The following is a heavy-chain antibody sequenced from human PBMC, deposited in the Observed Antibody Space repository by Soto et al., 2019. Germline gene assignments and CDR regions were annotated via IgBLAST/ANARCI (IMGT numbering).Heavy chain of an antibody. Sequence: SLKVSCKASGAPFSSYAISWVRQAPVQGLEWMGGIIPIFGTANYAQKFQGRVTITADESTSTAYMELSSLRSEDTAVYYCASDFDNHYYYYGMDVWGQGTTVNVSS. CDR1: GAPFSSYA. D-gene: IGHD3-9*01. CDR2: IIPIFGTA. CDR3: ASDFDNHYYYYGMDV. J-gene: IGHJ6*02. V-gene: IGHV1-69*13.